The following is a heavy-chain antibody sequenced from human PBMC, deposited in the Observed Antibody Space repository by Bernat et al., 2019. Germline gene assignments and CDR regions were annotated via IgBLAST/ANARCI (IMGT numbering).Heavy chain of an antibody. CDR3: ARGSFRYYDFWSGYDFDY. D-gene: IGHD3-3*01. CDR2: IDPSDSYT. V-gene: IGHV5-10-1*03. J-gene: IGHJ4*02. CDR1: GYSFTSYW. Sequence: EVQLVQSGAEVKKPGESLRISCKGSGYSFTSYWISWVRQMPGKGLEWMGRIDPSDSYTNYSPSFQGHVTISADKSISTAYLHWSSLKASDTAMYYCARGSFRYYDFWSGYDFDYWGQGTLVTVSS.